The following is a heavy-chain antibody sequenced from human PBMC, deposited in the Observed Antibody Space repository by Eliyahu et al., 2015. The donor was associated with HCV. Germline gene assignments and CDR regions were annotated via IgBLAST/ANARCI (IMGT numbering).Heavy chain of an antibody. J-gene: IGHJ4*02. D-gene: IGHD6-19*01. CDR2: ISWDHDK. CDR3: ARSIPGYSKGWRFDH. Sequence: QITLKESGPTLVKPTQTLTLTCTFSGFSLSTGAVGVGWIRQPPGKALEWLAFISWDHDKRYSPSLKSRLTITKDTSKNQVVLTMTNMDPVDTATYYCARSIPGYSKGWRFDHWGQGTLVTVSS. CDR1: GFSLSTGAVG. V-gene: IGHV2-5*02.